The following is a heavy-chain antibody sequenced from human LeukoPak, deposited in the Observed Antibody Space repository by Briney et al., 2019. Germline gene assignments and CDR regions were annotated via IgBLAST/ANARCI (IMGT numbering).Heavy chain of an antibody. CDR3: ARASSDHRYNSGWYRLDY. CDR1: GGTFSSYA. D-gene: IGHD6-19*01. V-gene: IGHV1-69*13. J-gene: IGHJ4*02. Sequence: SVKVSCKASGGTFSSYAISWVRQAPGQGLEWMGGIIPIFGTANYAQKFQGRVTITADESTSTAYMELSSLRSEDTAVYYCARASSDHRYNSGWYRLDYWGQGTLVTVSS. CDR2: IIPIFGTA.